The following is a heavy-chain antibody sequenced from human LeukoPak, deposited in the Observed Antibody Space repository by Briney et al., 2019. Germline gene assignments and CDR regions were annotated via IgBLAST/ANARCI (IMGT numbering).Heavy chain of an antibody. CDR1: GFTVITND. Sequence: GGSLRLSCAASGFTVITNDMTWVRQAAGKGLEWVSVLYSDGNTKYADSVQGRFTISRDNSKNTLYLEMNSLSPDDTAVYYCARGVEPLAANTLAYWGQGTLVTVS. D-gene: IGHD1-14*01. J-gene: IGHJ4*02. V-gene: IGHV3-53*01. CDR3: ARGVEPLAANTLAY. CDR2: LYSDGNT.